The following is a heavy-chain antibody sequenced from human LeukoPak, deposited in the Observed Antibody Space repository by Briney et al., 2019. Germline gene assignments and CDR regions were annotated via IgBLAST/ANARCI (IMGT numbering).Heavy chain of an antibody. Sequence: GGSLRLSCTASGFTFSSYAIHWVRQAPGKGLEWVTLISYEGSSKYYADSVRGRFIISRDNSKNTLFLQMNSLRTEDTVVYYCAREISTSSSWYGDDAFDIWGQGTMVTVSS. V-gene: IGHV3-30-3*01. CDR3: AREISTSSSWYGDDAFDI. CDR2: ISYEGSSK. D-gene: IGHD6-13*01. CDR1: GFTFSSYA. J-gene: IGHJ3*02.